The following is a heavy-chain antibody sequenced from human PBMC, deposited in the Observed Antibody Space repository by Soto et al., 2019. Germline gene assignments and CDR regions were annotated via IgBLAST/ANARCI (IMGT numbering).Heavy chain of an antibody. CDR3: AKGHEVLVHPFFDY. Sequence: PGGSLRLSCAASGFNFRNYAMHWVRQAPGKGLEWVAVIWSDGSEKYYGASVKGRVTISRDNAKNSLYLQMNSLRPEDTALYYCAKGHEVLVHPFFDYWGQGNLVTVSS. J-gene: IGHJ4*02. D-gene: IGHD2-21*01. V-gene: IGHV3-33*03. CDR1: GFNFRNYA. CDR2: IWSDGSEK.